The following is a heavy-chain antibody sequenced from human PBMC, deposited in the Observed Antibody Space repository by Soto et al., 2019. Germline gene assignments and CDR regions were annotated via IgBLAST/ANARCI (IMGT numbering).Heavy chain of an antibody. V-gene: IGHV3-23*01. J-gene: IGHJ4*02. CDR1: EFTFSNYA. Sequence: EGQLLESGGGLVQPGGSLRLSCAASEFTFSNYAMSWVRQAPGKGLEWVSAISYGGGTTYYADSVKGRFTISRDNSKNTIYLTMNSLRAEDTDVYYCANNTGYDYASTGYHFAYWGQGTLVTVSS. CDR2: ISYGGGTT. D-gene: IGHD3-22*01. CDR3: ANNTGYDYASTGYHFAY.